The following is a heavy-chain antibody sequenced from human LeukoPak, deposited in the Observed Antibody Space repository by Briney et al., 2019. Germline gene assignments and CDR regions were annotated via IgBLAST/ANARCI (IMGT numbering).Heavy chain of an antibody. CDR2: ISAYNGNT. CDR1: GYTFTSYG. Sequence: ASVKVSCKASGYTFTSYGISWVRQAPGQGLEWMGWISAYNGNTNYAQKLQGRVTMTTDTSTSTAYMELRSLRSDDTAVYYCASEEYYYYYGMDVWGQGTTVTVSS. J-gene: IGHJ6*02. CDR3: ASEEYYYYYGMDV. V-gene: IGHV1-18*01.